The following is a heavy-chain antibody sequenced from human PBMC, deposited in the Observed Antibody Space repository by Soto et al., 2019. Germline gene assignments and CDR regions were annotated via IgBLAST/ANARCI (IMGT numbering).Heavy chain of an antibody. CDR2: INGDGSDI. J-gene: IGHJ5*02. CDR1: GFAFSSYW. D-gene: IGHD2-2*02. Sequence: EVQLVESGGGLVQPGGSLRLSCGASGFAFSSYWMHWVRQAPGKGLVWVSRINGDGSDIKYADSVKGRYTISRDNAKNTLYLQMHNLRVEDTAVYYWERDPNTCDCSDAWGQGTLVTVSS. V-gene: IGHV3-74*03. CDR3: ERDPNTCDCSDA.